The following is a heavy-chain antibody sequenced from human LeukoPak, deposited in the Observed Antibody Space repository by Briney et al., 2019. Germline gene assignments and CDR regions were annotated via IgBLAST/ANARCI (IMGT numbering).Heavy chain of an antibody. CDR2: TYYRSKWYN. CDR3: ARGVQYDFDP. CDR1: GDSVSSNSAT. D-gene: IGHD1-1*01. J-gene: IGHJ5*02. V-gene: IGHV6-1*01. Sequence: SRTLSLTCAISGDSVSSNSATWNWIRQSPSRGLEWLGRTYYRSKWYNDYAVSVKSRVTINPDTSENQFSLQLNSVTPEDTAVYYCARGVQYDFDPWGQGTLVTVSS.